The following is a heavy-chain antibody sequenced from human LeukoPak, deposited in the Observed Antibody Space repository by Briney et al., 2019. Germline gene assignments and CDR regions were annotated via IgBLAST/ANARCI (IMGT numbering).Heavy chain of an antibody. CDR3: AKGDDYGGIRERD. J-gene: IGHJ4*02. V-gene: IGHV3-23*01. Sequence: GGSLRLSCAASGFTFSSYAMSWVRQAPGKGLEWVSGIIGSGGSTYYADSVKGRFTISRDNSKNTLFLQMNSLRAEDTAVYYCAKGDDYGGIRERDWGWGTLVIVSS. CDR1: GFTFSSYA. D-gene: IGHD4-23*01. CDR2: IIGSGGST.